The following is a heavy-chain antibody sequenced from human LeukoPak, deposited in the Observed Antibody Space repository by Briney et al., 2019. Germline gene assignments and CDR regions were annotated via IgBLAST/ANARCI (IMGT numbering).Heavy chain of an antibody. CDR2: IKQDGSEK. Sequence: HPGGSLRLSCAASGFTFSSYFMSWVRQAPGKALEWGANIKQDGSEKYYVDSVKGRFTISRDNAKNSLYLQMNSLRAEDSAVYYCARSSRGDSSGYYPFDYWDQGALVTVSS. CDR1: GFTFSSYF. V-gene: IGHV3-7*01. D-gene: IGHD3-22*01. CDR3: ARSSRGDSSGYYPFDY. J-gene: IGHJ4*02.